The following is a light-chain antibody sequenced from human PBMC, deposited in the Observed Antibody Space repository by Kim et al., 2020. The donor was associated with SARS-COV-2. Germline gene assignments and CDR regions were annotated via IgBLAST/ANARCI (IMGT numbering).Light chain of an antibody. CDR3: QVWDSNTVI. J-gene: IGLJ2*01. CDR2: KDK. Sequence: SVARGQTARITCGGVNVGSKNLPWYQQKPGQAPVLVIYKDKHRPSGIPERFSGSNSGNTATLTISRAQAEDEADYFCQVWDSNTVIFGGGTKLTVL. V-gene: IGLV3-9*01. CDR1: NVGSKN.